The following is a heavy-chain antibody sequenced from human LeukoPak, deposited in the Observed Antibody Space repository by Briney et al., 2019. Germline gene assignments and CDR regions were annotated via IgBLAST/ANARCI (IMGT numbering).Heavy chain of an antibody. CDR1: GGSISSGGYS. CDR3: ARDNGDGYNWAWNYYYYYMDV. CDR2: IYYSGST. Sequence: PSQTLSLTCAVSGGSISSGGYSWSWIRQPPGKGLEWTGYIYYSGSTYYNPSLKSRVTISVDTSKNQFSLKLSSVTAADTAVYYCARDNGDGYNWAWNYYYYYMDVWGKGTTVTVSS. J-gene: IGHJ6*03. D-gene: IGHD5-24*01. V-gene: IGHV4-30-4*07.